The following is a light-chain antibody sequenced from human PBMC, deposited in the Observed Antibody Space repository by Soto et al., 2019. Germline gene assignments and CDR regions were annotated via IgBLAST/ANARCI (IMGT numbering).Light chain of an antibody. CDR1: QSVFNY. J-gene: IGKJ4*01. Sequence: EVVLTQSPATLSLSPGERATLSCRSSQSVFNYLAWYQQKPGQAPRLLIDDASNRATGIPARFSGSGSGTDCTLTISSLEPEDVAVYYCQQRSNWPLTLGGGTKVDIK. V-gene: IGKV3-11*01. CDR3: QQRSNWPLT. CDR2: DAS.